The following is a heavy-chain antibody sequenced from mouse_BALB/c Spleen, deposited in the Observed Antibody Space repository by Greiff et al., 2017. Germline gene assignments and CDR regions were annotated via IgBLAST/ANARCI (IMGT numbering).Heavy chain of an antibody. CDR3: ARTWDY. V-gene: IGHV1-19*01. J-gene: IGHJ2*01. CDR1: GYTFTDYY. Sequence: EVQLQQSGPELVKPGASVKMSCKASGYTFTDYYMDWVKQSHGESFEWIGRVNPYNGGTSYNQKFKGKATLTVDKSSSTAYMELNSLTSEDSAVYYCARTWDYWGQGTTLTVSS. CDR2: VNPYNGGT.